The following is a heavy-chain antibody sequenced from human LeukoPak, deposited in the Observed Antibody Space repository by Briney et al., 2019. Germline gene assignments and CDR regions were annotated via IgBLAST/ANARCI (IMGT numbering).Heavy chain of an antibody. CDR2: ISSSGTYI. J-gene: IGHJ4*02. Sequence: PGGSLRLSCAASGFTFGNAWMNWIRQAPGKGLEWVSSISSSGTYIYYADLVEGRFTISRDNAKNSLYLQMNSLRAEDTAVYYCARVGEATIGLANDYWGQGTLVTVSS. CDR1: GFTFGNAW. CDR3: ARVGEATIGLANDY. D-gene: IGHD3/OR15-3a*01. V-gene: IGHV3-21*01.